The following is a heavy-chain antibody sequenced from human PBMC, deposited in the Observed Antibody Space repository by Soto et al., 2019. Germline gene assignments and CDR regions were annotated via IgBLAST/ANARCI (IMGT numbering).Heavy chain of an antibody. CDR3: ARLQGLGGSATSGWFDP. V-gene: IGHV4-59*08. CDR2: IYYSGST. J-gene: IGHJ5*02. D-gene: IGHD3-10*01. Sequence: SETLSLTCTVSGGSISSYYWSWIRQPPGKGLEWIGYIYYSGSTNYNPSLKSRVTISVDTSKNQFSLKLSSVTAADTAVYYCARLQGLGGSATSGWFDPWGQGTLVT. CDR1: GGSISSYY.